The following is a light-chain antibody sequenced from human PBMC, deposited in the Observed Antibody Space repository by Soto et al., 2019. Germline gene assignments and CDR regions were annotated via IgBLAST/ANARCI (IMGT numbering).Light chain of an antibody. J-gene: IGKJ2*01. Sequence: DIQMTQSPSSLSASVGDRVTITFRASQSISSYLNWYQQKPGKAPKLLIYAASSLQSGVPSRFSGSGSGKDLTLTISSLQPEDFATYYCQQSYSTQYTLGQGTKVDIK. CDR2: AAS. V-gene: IGKV1-39*01. CDR3: QQSYSTQYT. CDR1: QSISSY.